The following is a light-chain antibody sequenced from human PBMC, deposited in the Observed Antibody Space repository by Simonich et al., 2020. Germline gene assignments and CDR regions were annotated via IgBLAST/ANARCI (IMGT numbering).Light chain of an antibody. Sequence: DIQMTQSPSTLSASVGDRVTITCRASQSISSWLAWYQQKPGKGTKLLIYTASSLESGVPSRFSGSGSGTEFTLTISKLQPDDFATYYCQQYNSYSSWTFGQGTKVEIK. CDR1: QSISSW. CDR2: TAS. V-gene: IGKV1-5*03. CDR3: QQYNSYSSWT. J-gene: IGKJ1*01.